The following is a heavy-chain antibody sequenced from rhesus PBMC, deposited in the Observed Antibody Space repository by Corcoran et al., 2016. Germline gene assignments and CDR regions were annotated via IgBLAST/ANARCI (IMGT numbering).Heavy chain of an antibody. D-gene: IGHD4-23*01. J-gene: IGHJ4*01. CDR2: IYGSSTST. CDR1: GGSISDSYR. Sequence: QVQLQESGPGVVKPSETLSLTCAVSGGSISDSYRWSWIRQPPGKGLEWIGYIYGSSTSTNYNPSLKNRVTLSIDTSKNQFSLRLSSVTAADTAVYYCAREYSNYGYFDYWGQGVLVTVSS. CDR3: AREYSNYGYFDY. V-gene: IGHV4S10*01.